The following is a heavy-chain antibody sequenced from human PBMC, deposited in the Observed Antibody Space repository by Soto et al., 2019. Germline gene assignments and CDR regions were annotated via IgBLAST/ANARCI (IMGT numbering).Heavy chain of an antibody. CDR2: ISYDGSNK. D-gene: IGHD6-6*01. J-gene: IGHJ4*02. CDR1: GFTFSSYG. CDR3: ARAAYRPKAARPHELDY. Sequence: GGSQRLSYAASGFTFSSYGVHWVRQAPGKGLEWVAVISYDGSNKYYADSVKGRFTISRDNSKNTLYLQMNSLRAEDTAVYYCARAAYRPKAARPHELDYWGQGTLVTVSS. V-gene: IGHV3-30*03.